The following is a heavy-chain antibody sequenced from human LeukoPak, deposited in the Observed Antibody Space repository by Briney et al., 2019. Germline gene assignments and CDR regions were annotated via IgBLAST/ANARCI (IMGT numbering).Heavy chain of an antibody. CDR3: ARGGTRDGGHYSDY. J-gene: IGHJ4*02. CDR1: GGSISSGGYY. V-gene: IGHV4-31*01. CDR2: IYYSGST. D-gene: IGHD2-21*02. Sequence: SQTLSLTCTVSGGSISSGGYYWSWIRQHPGKGLEWIGYIYYSGSTYYNPSLKSPVTISIDTSKNQFSLKLSSVTAADTAVYYCARGGTRDGGHYSDYWGQGTLVTVSS.